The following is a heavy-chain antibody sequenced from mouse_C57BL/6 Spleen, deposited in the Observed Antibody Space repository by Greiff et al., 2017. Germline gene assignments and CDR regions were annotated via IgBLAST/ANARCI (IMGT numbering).Heavy chain of an antibody. CDR1: GYTFTSYW. V-gene: IGHV1-69*01. J-gene: IGHJ3*01. D-gene: IGHD2-1*01. Sequence: QVQLQQPGAELVLPGASVKLSCKASGYTFTSYWMPWVQQRPGQGLEWIGEIDPSDSYTNYNQKFKGKSTLTVDKSSSTAYMQLSSLTSEDSAVYDCARYGSYGNYVAYWGQGTLVTVSA. CDR2: IDPSDSYT. CDR3: ARYGSYGNYVAY.